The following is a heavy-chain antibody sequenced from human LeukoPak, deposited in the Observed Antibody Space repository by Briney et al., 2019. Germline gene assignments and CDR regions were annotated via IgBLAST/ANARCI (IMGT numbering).Heavy chain of an antibody. D-gene: IGHD1-26*01. CDR2: IKQDGSEK. CDR3: SRGGRRDEGYYAGFFDY. V-gene: IGHV3-7*02. CDR1: GFTFSSSW. J-gene: IGHJ4*02. Sequence: GGSLRLSCAASGFTFSSSWMSWVRQAPGKGLEWVANIKQDGSEKYYVDSVKGRFTISRDNAKNSLYLQMNSLRAEDTAVYYCSRGGRRDEGYYAGFFDYWGQGTLVTVSS.